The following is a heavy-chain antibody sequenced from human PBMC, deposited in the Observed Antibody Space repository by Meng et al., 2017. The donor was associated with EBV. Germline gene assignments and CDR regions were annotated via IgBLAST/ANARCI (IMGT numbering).Heavy chain of an antibody. CDR1: GGTFRSDA. Sequence: QVPLVQSGDGVKKPGSSVKVSCKTSGGTFRSDAVSWVRQAPGQGLEWMGGLIPMSDAPYYAQKFQDRVTITADESTSTHYMDLSGLRSEDTAVYYCASESGRGFTPDYWGQGTLVTVSS. V-gene: IGHV1-69*01. D-gene: IGHD3-10*01. CDR3: ASESGRGFTPDY. J-gene: IGHJ4*02. CDR2: LIPMSDAP.